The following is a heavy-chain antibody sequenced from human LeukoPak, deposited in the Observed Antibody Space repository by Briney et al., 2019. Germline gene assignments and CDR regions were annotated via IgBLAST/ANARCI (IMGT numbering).Heavy chain of an antibody. V-gene: IGHV4-39*01. J-gene: IGHJ5*02. CDR3: ARHRGDYDSSGYYWFDP. CDR2: VYYSGST. D-gene: IGHD3-22*01. CDR1: VGSLTITTYY. Sequence: SETLSLTSSVPVGSLTITTYYCGWIRQPPGKWLEWLGSVYYSGSTYYNPSLKSRVTISVDTSNNQYSLKLRSVTAADTAVYYCARHRGDYDSSGYYWFDPWSQGTLVTVSS.